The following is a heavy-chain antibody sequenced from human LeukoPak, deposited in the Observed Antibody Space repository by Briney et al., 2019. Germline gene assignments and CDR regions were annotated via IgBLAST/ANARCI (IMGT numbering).Heavy chain of an antibody. CDR3: ARGNGASYYDFWSGYYFAPYYYYMDV. V-gene: IGHV1-8*01. CDR1: GYTFTSYD. J-gene: IGHJ6*03. CDR2: MNPNSGNT. Sequence: GASVTVSCKASGYTFTSYDINWVRQATGQGLEWMGWMNPNSGNTGYAQKFQSRVTMTRNTSISTAYMELSSLRSEDTAVYYCARGNGASYYDFWSGYYFAPYYYYMDVWGKGTTVTVSS. D-gene: IGHD3-3*01.